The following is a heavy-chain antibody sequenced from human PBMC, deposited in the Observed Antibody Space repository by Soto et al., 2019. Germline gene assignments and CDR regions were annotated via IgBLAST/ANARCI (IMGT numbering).Heavy chain of an antibody. CDR3: ARDTAVARNYYYGMDV. Sequence: ASVKVSCKASGYTFTSYGISWVRQAPGQGLEWMGWISAYNGNTNYAQKLQGRVTMTTDTSTSTAYMELRSLRSDDTAVYYCARDTAVARNYYYGMDVWGQGTTVTVS. V-gene: IGHV1-18*01. D-gene: IGHD4-4*01. CDR1: GYTFTSYG. CDR2: ISAYNGNT. J-gene: IGHJ6*02.